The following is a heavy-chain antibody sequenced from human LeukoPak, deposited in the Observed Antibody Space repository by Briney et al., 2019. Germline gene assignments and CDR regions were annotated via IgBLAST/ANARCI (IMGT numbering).Heavy chain of an antibody. D-gene: IGHD3-16*01. Sequence: PGGSLRLSCAASGFTFSSYSMNWVRQAPGKGLEWVSSISSSSSYIYYADSVKGRFTISRDNAKNSLYLQMNSLRAEDTAVYYCARGGDFEDAFDIWGQGTMVTVSS. CDR1: GFTFSSYS. CDR3: ARGGDFEDAFDI. V-gene: IGHV3-21*01. J-gene: IGHJ3*02. CDR2: ISSSSSYI.